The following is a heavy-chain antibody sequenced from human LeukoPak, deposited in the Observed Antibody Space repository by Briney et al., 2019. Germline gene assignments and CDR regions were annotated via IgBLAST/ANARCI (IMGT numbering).Heavy chain of an antibody. J-gene: IGHJ4*02. CDR3: ARRTRTGYNY. V-gene: IGHV4-39*01. CDR1: GGSISSTTYY. CDR2: IYKAGNT. D-gene: IGHD3-9*01. Sequence: SETLSLTCTVSGGSISSTTYYWAWIRQPPGKGLEWIGSIYKAGNTNYSPSLRSRVFISVDTSNNQFSLSLSSVTAADTAVYYCARRTRTGYNYWGQGTLVTVSS.